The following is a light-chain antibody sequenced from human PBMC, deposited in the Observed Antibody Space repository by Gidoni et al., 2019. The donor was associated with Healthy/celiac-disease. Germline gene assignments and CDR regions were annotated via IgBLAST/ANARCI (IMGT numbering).Light chain of an antibody. Sequence: DIQMPQSPSSLSASVGARVTITCKASQDISNYLNWYQQKPGKAPKLLIYDASKLETGVPSRFSGSGSGTDFTFTISSLQPEDIATYYCQQYAREFTFGPGTKVDIK. CDR3: QQYAREFT. V-gene: IGKV1-33*01. CDR2: DAS. CDR1: QDISNY. J-gene: IGKJ3*01.